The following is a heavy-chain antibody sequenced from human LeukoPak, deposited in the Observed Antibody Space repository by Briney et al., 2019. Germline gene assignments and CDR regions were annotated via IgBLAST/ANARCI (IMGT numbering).Heavy chain of an antibody. CDR1: GGSISSSSYY. Sequence: PSETLSLTCTVSGGSISSSSYYWGWIPQPPVKGLEWVGSFYYSGSTYYNPDLKSRVTISVDTSKNQFSLKLSSVTAADTAVYYCARGGGYDSSGYYSGSAFDIWGQGTMVTVSS. CDR2: FYYSGST. CDR3: ARGGGYDSSGYYSGSAFDI. V-gene: IGHV4-39*07. D-gene: IGHD3-22*01. J-gene: IGHJ3*02.